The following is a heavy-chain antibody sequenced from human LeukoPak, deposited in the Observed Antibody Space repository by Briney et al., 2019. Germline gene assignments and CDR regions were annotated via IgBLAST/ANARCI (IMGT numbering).Heavy chain of an antibody. Sequence: SETLSLTCTVSGGSVSSYYWSWIRQPAGKGLEWIGRIYTSGSTNYNPSLKSRVTMSVDTSKNQFSLKLSSVTAADTAVYYCAREGSPFVVVPAAMFSYYYYGMDVWGRGTTVTVSS. V-gene: IGHV4-4*07. J-gene: IGHJ6*02. D-gene: IGHD2-2*01. CDR2: IYTSGST. CDR3: AREGSPFVVVPAAMFSYYYYGMDV. CDR1: GGSVSSYY.